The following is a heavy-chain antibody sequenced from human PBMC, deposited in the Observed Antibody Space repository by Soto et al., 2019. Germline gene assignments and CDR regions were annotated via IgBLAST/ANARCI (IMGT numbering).Heavy chain of an antibody. V-gene: IGHV1-18*01. CDR1: GYTFTSYG. CDR2: ISTYNGNT. D-gene: IGHD6-6*01. CDR3: GRDLYPSASCYGMHA. J-gene: IGHJ6*02. Sequence: ASVKVSCKASGYTFTSYGISWVLQAPGQGLEWMGWISTYNGNTNYAQKLQGRVTMTTDTSTSTAYMELRSLRSDDTAVYYCGRDLYPSASCYGMHARRHAPPVTV.